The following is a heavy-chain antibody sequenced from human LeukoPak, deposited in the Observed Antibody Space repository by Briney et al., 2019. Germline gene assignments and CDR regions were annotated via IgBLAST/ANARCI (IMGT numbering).Heavy chain of an antibody. D-gene: IGHD5-12*01. CDR3: ARVSGYDWESFYDY. CDR2: IYYSGST. CDR1: GGSVSSYY. Sequence: PSETLSLTWTVSGGSVSSYYWSWIRQPPGKGREWIGYIYYSGSTNFNPSLKSRVTISVDTSKNQFSLKLSSVTAADTAVYYCARVSGYDWESFYDYWGQGTLVTVSS. J-gene: IGHJ4*02. V-gene: IGHV4-59*02.